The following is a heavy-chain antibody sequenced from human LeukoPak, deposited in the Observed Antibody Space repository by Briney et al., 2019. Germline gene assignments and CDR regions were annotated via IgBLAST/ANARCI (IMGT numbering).Heavy chain of an antibody. V-gene: IGHV3-74*01. Sequence: AGGSLRLSCAASGFTFSSYWMHWVRQAPGKGLVWVSRINTDGSSTSYADSVKGRFTISRDDAKNTLYLQMNSLRAEDTAVYYCARDPRLRNDIVVVPAAIRDYYYYYYMDVWGKGTTVTVSS. J-gene: IGHJ6*03. D-gene: IGHD2-2*02. CDR1: GFTFSSYW. CDR2: INTDGSST. CDR3: ARDPRLRNDIVVVPAAIRDYYYYYYMDV.